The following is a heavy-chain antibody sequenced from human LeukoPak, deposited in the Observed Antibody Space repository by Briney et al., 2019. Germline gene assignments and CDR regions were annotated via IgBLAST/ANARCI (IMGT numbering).Heavy chain of an antibody. Sequence: GGSLRLSCAASGFTFSSYAMHRVRQAPGKGLEWVAVISYDGSNKYYADSVKGRFTISRDNSKNTLYLQMNSLRAEDTAVYYCARGFDPWGQGTLVTVSS. CDR2: ISYDGSNK. CDR3: ARGFDP. V-gene: IGHV3-30-3*01. CDR1: GFTFSSYA. J-gene: IGHJ5*02.